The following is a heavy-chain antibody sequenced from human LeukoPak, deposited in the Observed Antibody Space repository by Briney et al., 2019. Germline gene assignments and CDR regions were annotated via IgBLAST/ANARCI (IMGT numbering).Heavy chain of an antibody. Sequence: SETLSLTCTVSGGSISSYYWSWIRQPPGKGLEWIGYIYYNGSTNYNPSLKSRVTISVDTSKNQFSLKLSSVTAADTAVYYCATNSVGSVDVWGQGTTVTVSS. D-gene: IGHD3-10*01. V-gene: IGHV4-59*01. CDR3: ATNSVGSVDV. CDR1: GGSISSYY. CDR2: IYYNGST. J-gene: IGHJ6*02.